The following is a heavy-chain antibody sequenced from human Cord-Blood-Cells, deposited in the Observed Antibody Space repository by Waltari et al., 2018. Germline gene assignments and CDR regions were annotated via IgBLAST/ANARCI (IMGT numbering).Heavy chain of an antibody. CDR3: ARETRYSGYDSRGFDY. D-gene: IGHD5-12*01. J-gene: IGHJ4*02. Sequence: QVQLQQWGAGLLKPSETLSLTCAVYGGSFSGYYLSWIRQPPGKGLEWIGEINHSGSTNYNPSLKSRVTISVDTSKNQFSLKLSSVTAADTAVYYCARETRYSGYDSRGFDYWGQGTLVTVSS. CDR1: GGSFSGYY. CDR2: INHSGST. V-gene: IGHV4-34*01.